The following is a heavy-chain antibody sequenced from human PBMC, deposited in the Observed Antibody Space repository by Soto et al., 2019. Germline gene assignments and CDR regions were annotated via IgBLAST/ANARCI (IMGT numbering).Heavy chain of an antibody. Sequence: PGGSMRLSCAASGFTFSDYYMSWIRQTPGKGLEWVSSINSLGTTIYDADSVKGRFTISRDNAKNSLYLQMNSLRAEDTAVYYCARVGANKVWNIAPRPTGYYFDYWGQGTLVTVSS. CDR1: GFTFSDYY. CDR2: INSLGTTI. D-gene: IGHD6-6*01. J-gene: IGHJ4*02. V-gene: IGHV3-11*01. CDR3: ARVGANKVWNIAPRPTGYYFDY.